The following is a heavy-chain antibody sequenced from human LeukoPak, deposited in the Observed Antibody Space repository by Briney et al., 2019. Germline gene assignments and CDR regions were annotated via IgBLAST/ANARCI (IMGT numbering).Heavy chain of an antibody. J-gene: IGHJ3*02. CDR2: ISGSGGST. V-gene: IGHV3-23*01. D-gene: IGHD3-10*01. Sequence: GGSLRLSCAASGFTFSSYAMSWVRQAPGKGLEWVSAISGSGGSTYYADSVKGRFTISRDNSKNTLYLQMNSLRAEDTAVYYCAKDLPFFVGPGEDAFDIWGQGTMVTVSS. CDR1: GFTFSSYA. CDR3: AKDLPFFVGPGEDAFDI.